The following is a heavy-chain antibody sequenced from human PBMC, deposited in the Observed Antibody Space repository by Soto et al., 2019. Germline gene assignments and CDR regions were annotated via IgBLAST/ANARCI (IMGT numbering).Heavy chain of an antibody. Sequence: SVKVSCKASGGTFSSYAISWVRQAPGQGLEWMGGIIPIFGTANYAQKFQGRVTITADESTSTAYMELSSLRSEDTAVYYCARGREVQRWTRLYDFDIWGQGTMVTVS. CDR2: IIPIFGTA. V-gene: IGHV1-69*13. D-gene: IGHD1-26*01. J-gene: IGHJ3*02. CDR1: GGTFSSYA. CDR3: ARGREVQRWTRLYDFDI.